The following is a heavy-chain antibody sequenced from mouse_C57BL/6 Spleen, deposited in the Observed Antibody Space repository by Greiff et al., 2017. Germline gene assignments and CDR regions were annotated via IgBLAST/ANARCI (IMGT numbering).Heavy chain of an antibody. D-gene: IGHD2-1*01. Sequence: QVQLQQSGAELAKPGASVKLSCKASGYTFTSYWMHWVKQRPGQGLEWIGYINPSSGYTKYNQKFKDKATLTADKSSSTAYMQLSRLTYEDSAVYDCARYGNSWYFDVWGTGTTVTVSS. CDR1: GYTFTSYW. CDR3: ARYGNSWYFDV. J-gene: IGHJ1*03. V-gene: IGHV1-7*01. CDR2: INPSSGYT.